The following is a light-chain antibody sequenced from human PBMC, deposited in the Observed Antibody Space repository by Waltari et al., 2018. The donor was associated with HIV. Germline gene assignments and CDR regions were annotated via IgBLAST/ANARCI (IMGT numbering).Light chain of an antibody. CDR3: QVGDIVSACVI. Sequence: SSVLTQPPSVSVAVGQTVSMTCEGNTVGSKDGHWYQQQPGPAPVLVVYADSDRPSGRPGRVCGCESGNTATLSLSRVEVGDGADDYGQVGDIVSACVIFGGGTKRTVL. V-gene: IGLV3-21*02. CDR1: TVGSKD. CDR2: ADS. J-gene: IGLJ2*01.